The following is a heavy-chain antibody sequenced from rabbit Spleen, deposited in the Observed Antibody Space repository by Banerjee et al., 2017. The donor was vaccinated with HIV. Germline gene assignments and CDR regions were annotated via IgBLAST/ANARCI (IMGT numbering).Heavy chain of an antibody. CDR1: GFSFSSRYY. J-gene: IGHJ6*01. CDR3: ARDSGTSFSSYGMDL. V-gene: IGHV1S40*01. D-gene: IGHD8-1*01. CDR2: IDVGSSGST. Sequence: QSLEESGGDLVKPGASLTLTCTASGFSFSSRYYMCWVRQAPGKGLEWIACIDVGSSGSTWYASWAKGRFTISKTSSTTVTLQMTSLTAADTATYFCARDSGTSFSSYGMDLWGQGTLVTVS.